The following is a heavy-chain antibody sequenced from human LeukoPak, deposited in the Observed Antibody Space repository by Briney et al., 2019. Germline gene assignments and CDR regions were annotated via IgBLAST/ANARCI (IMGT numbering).Heavy chain of an antibody. CDR2: IYSGDSDT. V-gene: IGHV5-51*01. D-gene: IGHD6-6*01. Sequence: GESLKISCKGSGHGFTSYWIVWVRQMPGTGLEWMGMIYSGDSDTRYSTSFQGQVTISADKSISTAYLQWTSLKASDTAMYYCARQKYSSSSAVYYFDYWGQGTLVTVSS. CDR3: ARQKYSSSSAVYYFDY. J-gene: IGHJ4*02. CDR1: GHGFTSYW.